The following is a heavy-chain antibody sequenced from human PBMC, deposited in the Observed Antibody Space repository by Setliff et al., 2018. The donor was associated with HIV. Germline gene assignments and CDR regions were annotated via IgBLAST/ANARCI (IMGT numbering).Heavy chain of an antibody. CDR1: GFTFSSYA. V-gene: IGHV3-23*01. D-gene: IGHD3-9*01. Sequence: GGSLRLSCAASGFTFSSYAMTWVRQAPGKGLEWVAALSGSGGSTYYADSVKGRFTISRDNSKNTLYLQMHSLRAEDTAVYYCAKGSSPLRYFDTNAYYYYYMDVWGRGTTVTVSS. CDR2: LSGSGGST. CDR3: AKGSSPLRYFDTNAYYYYYMDV. J-gene: IGHJ6*03.